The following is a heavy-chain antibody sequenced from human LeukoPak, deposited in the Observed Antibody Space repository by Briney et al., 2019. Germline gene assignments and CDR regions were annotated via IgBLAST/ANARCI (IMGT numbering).Heavy chain of an antibody. CDR1: GDTFSGYA. CDR3: ARDRDIREVDYYGLDV. CDR2: IIPVLDVP. Sequence: GASVKVSCKASGDTFSGYAISWVRQAPGQGLEWMGRIIPVLDVPNYAQKFQGRVKLTADTSTNTIYMEIRSLKYEDTAVYYCARDRDIREVDYYGLDVWGQGTTVTVSS. D-gene: IGHD3-10*01. V-gene: IGHV1-69*04. J-gene: IGHJ6*02.